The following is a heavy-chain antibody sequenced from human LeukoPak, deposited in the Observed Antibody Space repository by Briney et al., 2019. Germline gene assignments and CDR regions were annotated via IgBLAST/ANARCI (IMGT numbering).Heavy chain of an antibody. J-gene: IGHJ5*02. CDR2: IYYSGST. CDR1: GGSISSSSYY. D-gene: IGHD1-14*01. Sequence: SETLSLTCTVSGGSISSSSYYWGWIRQPPGKGLEWIGYIYYSGSTNYNPSLKSRVTISVDTSKNQFSLKLSSVTAADTAVYYCARLFLPESEYHNWFDPWGQGTLVTVSS. V-gene: IGHV4-61*05. CDR3: ARLFLPESEYHNWFDP.